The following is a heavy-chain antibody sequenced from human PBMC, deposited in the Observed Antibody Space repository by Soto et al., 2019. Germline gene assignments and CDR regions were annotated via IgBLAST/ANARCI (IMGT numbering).Heavy chain of an antibody. J-gene: IGHJ4*02. Sequence: SETLSLTCTVSGGSISSGGYYWSWIRQHPGKGLEWIGYIYYSGSTYYNPSLKSRVTISVDTSKNQFSLKLSSVTAADTAVYYCARAPFMITFRGVIVNSNFDYSGPGTLLTVST. V-gene: IGHV4-31*03. CDR1: GGSISSGGYY. D-gene: IGHD3-16*02. CDR3: ARAPFMITFRGVIVNSNFDY. CDR2: IYYSGST.